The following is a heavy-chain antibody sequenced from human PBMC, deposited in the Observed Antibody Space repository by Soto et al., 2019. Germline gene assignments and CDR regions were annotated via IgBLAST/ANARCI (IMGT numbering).Heavy chain of an antibody. D-gene: IGHD4-17*01. Sequence: GGSLRRSWAASGFTFSTYAMSGVGQAPGKGLEWVSAISGSGDSTYYADSVKGRFTISRDNSINTLFLQMHILRTEDTAVYFCAHPRGYGVFDAYDIWGQGAMVTVS. CDR2: ISGSGDST. J-gene: IGHJ3*02. CDR3: AHPRGYGVFDAYDI. V-gene: IGHV3-23*01. CDR1: GFTFSTYA.